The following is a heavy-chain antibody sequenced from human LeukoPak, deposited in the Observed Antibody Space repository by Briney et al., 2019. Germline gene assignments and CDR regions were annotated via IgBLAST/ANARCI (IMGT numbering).Heavy chain of an antibody. D-gene: IGHD6-19*01. Sequence: PGGSLRLSCAASGFTFSSYGMSWVRQAPGKGLEWVSAISGSGGSTYYADSVKGRFTISRDNSKNTLYLQMNSLRAEDTAAYYCAKDRQWLVRGYFDYWGQGTLVTVSS. CDR3: AKDRQWLVRGYFDY. V-gene: IGHV3-23*01. CDR2: ISGSGGST. J-gene: IGHJ4*02. CDR1: GFTFSSYG.